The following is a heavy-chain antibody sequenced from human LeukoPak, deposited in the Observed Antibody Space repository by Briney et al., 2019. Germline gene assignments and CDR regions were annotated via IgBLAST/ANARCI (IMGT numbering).Heavy chain of an antibody. V-gene: IGHV3-15*01. D-gene: IGHD4-17*01. CDR2: IKSKTDGGTT. CDR3: TTPMTTVTPGAFDI. J-gene: IGHJ3*02. Sequence: GGSLRLSCAASGFTFSNAWMSWVRQAPGKGLEWVGRIKSKTDGGTTDYAAPVKGRFTISRDDSKNTLYLQMNSLKTEDTAVYYCTTPMTTVTPGAFDIWGQGTMVTVSS. CDR1: GFTFSNAW.